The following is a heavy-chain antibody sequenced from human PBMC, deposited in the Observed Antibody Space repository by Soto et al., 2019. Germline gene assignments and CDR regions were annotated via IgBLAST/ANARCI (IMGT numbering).Heavy chain of an antibody. CDR3: ARKGWLHSYYYYYGMDV. CDR1: GFTFSSYA. V-gene: IGHV3-30-3*01. CDR2: ISYDGSNK. J-gene: IGHJ6*02. D-gene: IGHD5-12*01. Sequence: GGSLRLSCAASGFTFSSYAMHWVRQAPGKGLEWVAVISYDGSNKYYADSVKGRFTISRDNSKNTLYLQMNSLRAEDTAVYYCARKGWLHSYYYYYGMDVWGQGTTVTVSS.